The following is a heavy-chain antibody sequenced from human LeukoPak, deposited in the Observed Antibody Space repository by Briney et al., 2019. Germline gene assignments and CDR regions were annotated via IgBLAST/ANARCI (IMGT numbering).Heavy chain of an antibody. CDR2: INPNSGGT. CDR1: GYTFIGYY. V-gene: IGHV1-2*02. CDR3: ARGTIALNYYYYGMDV. D-gene: IGHD2-8*01. Sequence: ASVKVSCKASGYTFIGYYMHWVRQAPGQGLEWMGWINPNSGGTNYAQKFQGRVTMTRDTSISTAYMELSRLRSDDTAVYYCARGTIALNYYYYGMDVWGQGTTVTVSS. J-gene: IGHJ6*02.